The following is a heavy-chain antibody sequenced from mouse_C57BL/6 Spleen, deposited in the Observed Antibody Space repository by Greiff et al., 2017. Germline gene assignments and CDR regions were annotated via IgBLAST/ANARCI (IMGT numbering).Heavy chain of an antibody. CDR3: ARSIYYYGSSSWYFDV. V-gene: IGHV8-12*01. Sequence: QVTLKVSGPGILQSSQTLSLTCSFSGFSLSTSGMGVSWIRQPSGKGLEWLAHIYWDDDKRYNPSLKSRLTISKDTSRNQVFLKITSVDTADTATYYCARSIYYYGSSSWYFDVWGTGTTVTVSS. D-gene: IGHD1-1*01. CDR2: IYWDDDK. CDR1: GFSLSTSGMG. J-gene: IGHJ1*03.